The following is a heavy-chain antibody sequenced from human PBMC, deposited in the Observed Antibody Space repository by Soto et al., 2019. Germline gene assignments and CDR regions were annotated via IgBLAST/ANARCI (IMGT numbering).Heavy chain of an antibody. CDR1: GGTFSSYT. D-gene: IGHD5-12*01. CDR3: ARGNHRWLQLWYFDL. Sequence: QVQLVQSGAEVKKPGSSVTVSCKASGGTFSSYTISWVRQAPGQGLEWMGGIIPIFGTANYAHKCQGRVTITADESTSTAYMELSSLRSEDTAVYYCARGNHRWLQLWYFDLWGRGTLVTVSS. V-gene: IGHV1-69*12. J-gene: IGHJ2*01. CDR2: IIPIFGTA.